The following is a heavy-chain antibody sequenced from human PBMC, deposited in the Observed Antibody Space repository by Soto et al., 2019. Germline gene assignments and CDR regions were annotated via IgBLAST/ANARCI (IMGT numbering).Heavy chain of an antibody. CDR3: ASGTWGGWRYNYGMDV. D-gene: IGHD6-19*01. V-gene: IGHV4-59*01. CDR2: IYYSGST. Sequence: QVQLQESGPGLVKPSETLSLTCTVSGGSISSYYWSWIRQPPGKGLEWIGYIYYSGSTNYNPSLKSRVTISVDTSKNQFSLKLSSVTAADTAVYYCASGTWGGWRYNYGMDVWGQGTTVTVSS. CDR1: GGSISSYY. J-gene: IGHJ6*02.